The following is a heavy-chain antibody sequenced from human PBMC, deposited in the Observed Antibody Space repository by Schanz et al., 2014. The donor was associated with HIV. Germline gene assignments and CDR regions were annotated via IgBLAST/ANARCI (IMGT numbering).Heavy chain of an antibody. V-gene: IGHV1-2*02. J-gene: IGHJ4*02. CDR2: INPNSGGT. D-gene: IGHD2-15*01. CDR1: GDTFTGDF. Sequence: QVQLVQSGAEVKKPGASVKVSCKASGDTFTGDFMHWVRQAPGQGLEWMGWINPNSGGTIYAQKFQGRVTMTTDTSTSTAYMELRSLRSDDTAVYYCARVNKDIGGYYFDYWGQGTLVTVSS. CDR3: ARVNKDIGGYYFDY.